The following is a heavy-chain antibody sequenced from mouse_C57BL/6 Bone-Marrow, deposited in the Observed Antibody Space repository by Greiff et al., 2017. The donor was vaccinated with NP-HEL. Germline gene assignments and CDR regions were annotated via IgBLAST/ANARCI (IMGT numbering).Heavy chain of an antibody. CDR2: ISSGGSYT. J-gene: IGHJ2*01. CDR3: ARRSPFDY. Sequence: EVQRVESGGDLVKPGGSLKLSCAASGFTFSSYGMSWVRQTPDKRLEWVATISSGGSYTYYPASVKGRFTISRDNAKNTLYLQMSSLKSEDTAMYYCARRSPFDYWGQGTTLTVSS. V-gene: IGHV5-6*01. CDR1: GFTFSSYG.